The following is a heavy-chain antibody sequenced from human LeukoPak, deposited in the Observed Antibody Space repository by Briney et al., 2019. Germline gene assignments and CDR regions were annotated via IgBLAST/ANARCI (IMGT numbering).Heavy chain of an antibody. Sequence: SETLSLTCAGSGGSISSNNWWSWVRQPPGKGLEWIGEIYHSGNSNYNPSLKSRVTISVDKSTNQFYLKMSSVTAADTAVYYCARHPWFGEPPGYFDYWGQGTLVTVSS. CDR1: GGSISSNNW. D-gene: IGHD3-10*01. V-gene: IGHV4-4*02. J-gene: IGHJ4*02. CDR3: ARHPWFGEPPGYFDY. CDR2: IYHSGNS.